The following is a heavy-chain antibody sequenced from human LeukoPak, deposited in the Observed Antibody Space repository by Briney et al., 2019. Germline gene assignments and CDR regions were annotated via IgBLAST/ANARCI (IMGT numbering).Heavy chain of an antibody. J-gene: IGHJ4*02. D-gene: IGHD5-12*01. V-gene: IGHV5-51*01. CDR1: GYSFTSYW. CDR3: ARQVRYSGYDFDY. Sequence: GKSLKISCKGSGYSFTSYWIGWVRQMPGKGLEWMGLIYPGDSDTRYSPSFQGQVTISPDKSISPAYPQWSSLKASDTAMYYCARQVRYSGYDFDYWGQGTLVTVSS. CDR2: IYPGDSDT.